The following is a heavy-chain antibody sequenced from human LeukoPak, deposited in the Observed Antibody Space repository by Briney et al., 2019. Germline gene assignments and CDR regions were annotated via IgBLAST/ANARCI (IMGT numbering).Heavy chain of an antibody. J-gene: IGHJ3*02. CDR1: GFTVSSNY. Sequence: GGSLRLSCAASGFTVSSNYMSWVRQAPGKGLEWVSVIYSGGSTYYADSVKGRFTISRDSSKNTLYPQMNSLRAEDTAVYYCARGGEDDAFDIWGQGTMVTVSS. CDR2: IYSGGST. D-gene: IGHD2-21*01. CDR3: ARGGEDDAFDI. V-gene: IGHV3-53*01.